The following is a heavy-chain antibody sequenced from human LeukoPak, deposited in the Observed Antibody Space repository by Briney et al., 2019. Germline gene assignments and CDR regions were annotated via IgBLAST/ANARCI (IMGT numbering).Heavy chain of an antibody. Sequence: GGSLRLSCAASGFTFSSYAMSWVRQAPGKGLEWVSVISGSGGSTHYAGSVEGRFTISRDNSKNTLYLQMNSLRAEDTAVYYCTKEGGTGTRFDYWGQGTLVTVSS. CDR3: TKEGGTGTRFDY. J-gene: IGHJ4*02. CDR1: GFTFSSYA. V-gene: IGHV3-23*01. D-gene: IGHD1-7*01. CDR2: ISGSGGST.